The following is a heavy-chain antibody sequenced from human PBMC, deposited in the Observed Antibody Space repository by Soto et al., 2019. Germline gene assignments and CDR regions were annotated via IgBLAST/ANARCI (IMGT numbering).Heavy chain of an antibody. V-gene: IGHV1-69*01. Sequence: QVQLVQSGAEVKKPGSSVKFSCNSSGCTFISYAISWVRQAPGQGLEWMGGIIPILGTANYAQKYQGRLTITADESTSTAYVALSSVRSEDTAVYYCERGSSSGFNYYGMDVWGQGTTVTVSS. D-gene: IGHD6-19*01. CDR1: GCTFISYA. CDR3: ERGSSSGFNYYGMDV. CDR2: IIPILGTA. J-gene: IGHJ6*02.